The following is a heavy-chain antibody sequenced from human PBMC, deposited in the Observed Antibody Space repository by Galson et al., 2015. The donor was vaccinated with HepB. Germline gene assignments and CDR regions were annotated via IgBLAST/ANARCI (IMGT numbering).Heavy chain of an antibody. D-gene: IGHD2-15*01. CDR1: GFTFSSYG. V-gene: IGHV3-30*12. CDR2: ISYDGSNK. CDR3: ARDRFPSVVVVAATDY. J-gene: IGHJ4*02. Sequence: SLRLSCAGSGFTFSSYGMHWVRQAPGKGLEWVAVISYDGSNKYYADSVKGRFTISRDNAKNSLYLQMNSLRAEDTAVYYCARDRFPSVVVVAATDYWGQGTLVTVSS.